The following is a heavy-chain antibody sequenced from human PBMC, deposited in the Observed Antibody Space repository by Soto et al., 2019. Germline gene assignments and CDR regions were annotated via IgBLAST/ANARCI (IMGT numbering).Heavy chain of an antibody. CDR2: INGGSTT. D-gene: IGHD3-3*01. Sequence: EVQLLESGGGLVQPGGSLRLFCAASGFTFSSYAMSWVRQAPGKGLEWVTAINGGSTTYYADSVKGRITISRDNSKNTLYLQMNSLSAEDTAVYYCAKDKDWSGVYGMDVWGQGTTVTVSS. CDR1: GFTFSSYA. J-gene: IGHJ6*02. V-gene: IGHV3-23*01. CDR3: AKDKDWSGVYGMDV.